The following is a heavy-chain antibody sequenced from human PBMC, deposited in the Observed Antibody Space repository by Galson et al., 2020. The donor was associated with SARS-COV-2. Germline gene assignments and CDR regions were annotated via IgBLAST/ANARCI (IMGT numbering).Heavy chain of an antibody. CDR2: IYCDDDK. Sequence: SGPTLVKPTQTLTLTCTFSRFSLSTTGLGVGWIRQPPAKALESPAPIYCDDDKRYITSLKSRLTITKDTSKNQVVLTMTNMDPVDTATYYCAHRSPGAWFGEPYFDYWGQGTLVTVSS. J-gene: IGHJ4*02. CDR1: RFSLSTTGLG. CDR3: AHRSPGAWFGEPYFDY. D-gene: IGHD3-10*01. V-gene: IGHV2-5*02.